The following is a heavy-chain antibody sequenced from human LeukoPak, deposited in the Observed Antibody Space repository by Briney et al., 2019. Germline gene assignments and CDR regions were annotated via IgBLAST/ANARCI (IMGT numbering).Heavy chain of an antibody. CDR1: GFTFKNAW. CDR2: IKSKTDGGTT. D-gene: IGHD3-9*01. CDR3: TTWNYDILTGYSI. J-gene: IGHJ4*02. Sequence: GGSLRLSCAASGFTFKNAWMSWVRQAPGKGLEWVGRIKSKTDGGTTDYAAAVKGRFTISRDDSKSTLYLQMNSLKTEDTALYYCTTWNYDILTGYSIWGQGTLVTVSS. V-gene: IGHV3-15*07.